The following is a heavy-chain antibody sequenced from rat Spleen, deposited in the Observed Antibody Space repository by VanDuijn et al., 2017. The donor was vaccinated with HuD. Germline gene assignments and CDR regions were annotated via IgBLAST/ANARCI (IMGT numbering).Heavy chain of an antibody. Sequence: EVQLVESDGGLVQPGGSQKLSCAASGFTFSDYYMAWVRQAPTKGLDWVATIRYDGSSTYYRDSVKDRFPVPRDNAKSTLHQNMDSLRSEDTATYYCARWIPGHNSPSFVMDTWGQGASVTVSS. CDR1: GFTFSDYY. D-gene: IGHD1-4*01. CDR3: ARWIPGHNSPSFVMDT. CDR2: IRYDGSST. V-gene: IGHV5-29*01. J-gene: IGHJ4*01.